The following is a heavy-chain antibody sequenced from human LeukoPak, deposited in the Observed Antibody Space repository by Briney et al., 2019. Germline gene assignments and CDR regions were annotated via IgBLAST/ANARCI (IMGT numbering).Heavy chain of an antibody. J-gene: IGHJ2*01. Sequence: PSETLSLTRTVSGGSMSSHYWSWLRQPPDRGLECIGYFYYSESTNYNRPLKSRVTISVDTSKNQFSLKLSSVSAADTAVYYCARGPLYWNYALDYWYFDLWGRGTLVTVSS. D-gene: IGHD1-7*01. CDR1: GGSMSSHY. CDR2: FYYSEST. V-gene: IGHV4-59*11. CDR3: ARGPLYWNYALDYWYFDL.